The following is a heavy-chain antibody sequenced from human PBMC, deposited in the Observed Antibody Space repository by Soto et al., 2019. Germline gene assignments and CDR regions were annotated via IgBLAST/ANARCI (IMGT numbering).Heavy chain of an antibody. CDR1: GGSISSGGYS. D-gene: IGHD6-19*01. V-gene: IGHV4-30-2*01. CDR2: IYHSGST. CDR3: ARAGGLGAVAVDY. J-gene: IGHJ4*02. Sequence: QLQLQESGSGLVKPSQTLSLTCAVSGGSISSGGYSWSWIRQPPGKGLEWIGYIYHSGSTYYNPSLTSRVTISVDRSQNQFSLKLSPVTAADTAVYYCARAGGLGAVAVDYWGQGTLVTVSS.